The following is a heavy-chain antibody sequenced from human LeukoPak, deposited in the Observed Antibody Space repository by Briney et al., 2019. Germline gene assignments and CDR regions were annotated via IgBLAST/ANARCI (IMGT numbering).Heavy chain of an antibody. Sequence: SETLSLTCTVSGGSISSSSYYWGWIRQPPGKGLEWIGSIYYSGSTYYNPSLKSRVTISVDTSKNQFSLKLSSVTAADTAVYYCASSTIAVAALNYWGQGTLVTVSS. CDR2: IYYSGST. D-gene: IGHD6-19*01. J-gene: IGHJ4*02. CDR1: GGSISSSSYY. V-gene: IGHV4-39*01. CDR3: ASSTIAVAALNY.